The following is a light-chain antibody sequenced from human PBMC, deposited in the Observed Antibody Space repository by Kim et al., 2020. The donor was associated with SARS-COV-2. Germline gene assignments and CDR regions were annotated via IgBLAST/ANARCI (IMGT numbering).Light chain of an antibody. Sequence: VSPGQPASITCSADKLSNKYVCWYQQRPGQSPVLVISQDSRRPSGIPERFAGSNSGNTATLTISETQAMDEADYYCQAWDSGTWVFGGGTQLTVL. CDR2: QDS. CDR1: KLSNKY. J-gene: IGLJ3*02. V-gene: IGLV3-1*01. CDR3: QAWDSGTWV.